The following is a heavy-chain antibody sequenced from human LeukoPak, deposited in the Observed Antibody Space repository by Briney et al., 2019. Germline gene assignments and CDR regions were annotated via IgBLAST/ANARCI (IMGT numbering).Heavy chain of an antibody. CDR1: GGSISSYY. Sequence: PPETLSLTCTVSGGSISSYYWTWIRQPPGKGLEWIGYIYYSGSTNYNPSLKSRVTISVDTSKDQFSLKLSSVTAADTAVYYCARGYHGFSGYWLSYFDYWGQGTLVTVSS. V-gene: IGHV4-59*01. D-gene: IGHD5-12*01. CDR2: IYYSGST. CDR3: ARGYHGFSGYWLSYFDY. J-gene: IGHJ4*02.